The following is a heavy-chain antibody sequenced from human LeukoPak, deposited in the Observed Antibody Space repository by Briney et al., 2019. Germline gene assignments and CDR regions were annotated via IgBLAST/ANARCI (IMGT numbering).Heavy chain of an antibody. CDR3: ARDLYYDYVWGSYRNRVTNWFDP. J-gene: IGHJ5*02. CDR2: INPNSGGT. V-gene: IGHV1-2*02. Sequence: ASVKVSCKASGYTFTGYYMHWVRQAPGQGLEWMGWINPNSGGTNYAQKFQGRVTMTRDTSISTAYMELSRLRSDDTAVYYCARDLYYDYVWGSYRNRVTNWFDPWGQGTLVTVSS. CDR1: GYTFTGYY. D-gene: IGHD3-16*02.